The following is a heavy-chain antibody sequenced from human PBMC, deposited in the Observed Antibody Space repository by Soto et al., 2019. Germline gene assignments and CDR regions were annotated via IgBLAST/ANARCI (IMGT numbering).Heavy chain of an antibody. CDR1: GFTFSSYD. J-gene: IGHJ3*02. V-gene: IGHV3-13*01. Sequence: EVQLVESGGGLVQPGGSLRLSCAASGFTFSSYDMHWVRQATGKGLEWVSAIGTAGDTYYPGSVKGRFTTSSDSSRTTVYLQMNSLRPDDTAVYSCATWHLQEHAYDIWGQGTMVTVSS. CDR3: ATWHLQEHAYDI. D-gene: IGHD1-1*01. CDR2: IGTAGDT.